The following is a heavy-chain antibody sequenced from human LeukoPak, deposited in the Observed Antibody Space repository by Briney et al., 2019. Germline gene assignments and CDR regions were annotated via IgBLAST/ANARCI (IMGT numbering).Heavy chain of an antibody. Sequence: PSETLSLTCTVSGGSISSSSYYWGWIRQPPGKGLEWIGSIYYSGSTYYIPSLKSRVTISVDTSKNQFSLKLSSVTAADTAVYYCARPQRDYGDYVEVAWGVWGQGTTVTVSS. CDR1: GGSISSSSYY. V-gene: IGHV4-39*01. CDR2: IYYSGST. D-gene: IGHD4-17*01. J-gene: IGHJ6*02. CDR3: ARPQRDYGDYVEVAWGV.